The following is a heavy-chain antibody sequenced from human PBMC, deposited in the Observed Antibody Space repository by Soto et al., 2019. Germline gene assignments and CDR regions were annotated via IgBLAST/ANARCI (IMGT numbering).Heavy chain of an antibody. D-gene: IGHD3-3*01. V-gene: IGHV3-23*01. J-gene: IGHJ4*02. Sequence: GGALRLSCAASGFTFSSYAMSWVRPAPGKGLEWVSAISGSGGSTCYADSVKGRFTISRDNSKNALYLQMNSLRAEDTAVYYCAKFHYDFWSGYYGYWGQGTLVTVSS. CDR3: AKFHYDFWSGYYGY. CDR2: ISGSGGST. CDR1: GFTFSSYA.